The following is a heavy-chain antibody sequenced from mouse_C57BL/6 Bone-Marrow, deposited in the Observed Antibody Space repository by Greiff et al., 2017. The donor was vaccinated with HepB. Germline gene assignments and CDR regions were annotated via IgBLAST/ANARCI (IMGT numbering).Heavy chain of an antibody. V-gene: IGHV1-85*01. CDR1: GYTFTSYD. CDR2: IYPRDGST. J-gene: IGHJ2*01. Sequence: VKLMESGPELVKPGASVKLSCKASGYTFTSYDINWVKQRPGQGLEWIGWIYPRDGSTKYNEKFKGKATVTADTSSSTAYMELHSLTSEDSAVYFCARSFFDYWGQGTTLTVSS. CDR3: ARSFFDY.